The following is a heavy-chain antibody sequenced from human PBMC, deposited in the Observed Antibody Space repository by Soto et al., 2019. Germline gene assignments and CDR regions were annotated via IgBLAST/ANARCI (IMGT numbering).Heavy chain of an antibody. J-gene: IGHJ4*02. D-gene: IGHD4-17*01. CDR2: IYYSGST. CDR3: ARAYGEEASFDY. CDR1: GGSISSYY. Sequence: SETLSLTCTVSGGSISSYYWSWIRQPPGKGLEWIGYIYYSGSTNYNPSLKSRVTISVDTSKNQFSLKLSSVTAADTAVYYCARAYGEEASFDYWGQGTLVTVSS. V-gene: IGHV4-59*12.